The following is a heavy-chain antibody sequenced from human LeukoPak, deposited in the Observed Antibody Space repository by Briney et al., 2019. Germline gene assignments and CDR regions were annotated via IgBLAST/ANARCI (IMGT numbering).Heavy chain of an antibody. J-gene: IGHJ5*02. V-gene: IGHV4-59*05. Sequence: SETPSLTCTVSGGSINSDYWSWIRQPPGKGLEWIGSIYYSGSTYYNPSLKSRVPISVDTSKNRFSLKLSSVTPADTAVYYCARHPYSSGWSYNWFDPWGQGTLVTVSS. CDR2: IYYSGST. CDR1: GGSINSDY. CDR3: ARHPYSSGWSYNWFDP. D-gene: IGHD6-19*01.